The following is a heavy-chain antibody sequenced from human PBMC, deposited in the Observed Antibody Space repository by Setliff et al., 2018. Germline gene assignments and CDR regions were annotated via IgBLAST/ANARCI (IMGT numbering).Heavy chain of an antibody. Sequence: PSETLSLTCNVSGGSMRSHYWNWIRQPPGKGPEWIGYVYSTGTTTYNPLLKSRATMSVDTSRKNFSLRLTSVTAADTAVYYCARGPPGYYYYMNVWGQGTTVTVSS. CDR1: GGSMRSHY. CDR2: VYSTGTT. V-gene: IGHV4-4*08. J-gene: IGHJ6*03. CDR3: ARGPPGYYYYMNV.